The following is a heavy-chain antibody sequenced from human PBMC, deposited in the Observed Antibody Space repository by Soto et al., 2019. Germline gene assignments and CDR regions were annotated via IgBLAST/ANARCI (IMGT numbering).Heavy chain of an antibody. CDR3: AREIGGYCSGGSCSDY. J-gene: IGHJ4*02. D-gene: IGHD2-15*01. CDR2: ISAYNGNT. V-gene: IGHV1-18*01. Sequence: QVQLVQSGAEVKKPGASVKVSCKASGYTFTSYGISWVRQAPGQGRGWMGWISAYNGNTNYAQKLQGRVTMTTDTSTSTAYMELRSLRSDDTAVYYCAREIGGYCSGGSCSDYWGQGTLVTVSS. CDR1: GYTFTSYG.